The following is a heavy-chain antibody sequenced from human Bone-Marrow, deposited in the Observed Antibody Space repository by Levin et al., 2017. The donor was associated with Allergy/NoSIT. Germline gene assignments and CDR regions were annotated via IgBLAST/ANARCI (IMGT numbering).Heavy chain of an antibody. CDR1: GFHFTTHA. V-gene: IGHV3-23*01. D-gene: IGHD2-15*01. CDR2: ISGSGDST. J-gene: IGHJ5*02. CDR3: ARDRVVVVGLFQS. Sequence: SCAASGFHFTTHAMSWVRQAPGQGLVWVSAISGSGDSTFYSESVKGRFTISRDNSKNTFSLQMNNLRAEDTGIYYCARDRVVVVGLFQSWGQGTQVTVSS.